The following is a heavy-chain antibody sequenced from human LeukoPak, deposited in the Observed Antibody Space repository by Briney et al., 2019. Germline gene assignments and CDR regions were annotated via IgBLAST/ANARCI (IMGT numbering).Heavy chain of an antibody. Sequence: SETLSLTCTVSGGSISSSSYYWGWIRQPPGKGLEWIGSIYYSGSTYYNPSLKSRVTISVDTSKNQFSLKLSSVTAADTAVYYCARLRDYSNVPHWGQGTVVTVSS. J-gene: IGHJ4*02. CDR1: GGSISSSSYY. V-gene: IGHV4-39*01. CDR2: IYYSGST. CDR3: ARLRDYSNVPH. D-gene: IGHD4-11*01.